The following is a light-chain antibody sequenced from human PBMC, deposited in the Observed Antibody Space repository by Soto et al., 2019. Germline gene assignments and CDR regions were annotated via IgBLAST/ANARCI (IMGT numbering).Light chain of an antibody. V-gene: IGKV1-5*03. CDR3: QHYNSYSEA. CDR1: ESVNSW. Sequence: DIQLTQSPSTLSASIGYRFTITCRASESVNSWLAWYQQKPGKAPKFLIYKVSSLQSGVPSRFSGSGSGTEFTLTISSLQPDDFATYYCQHYNSYSEALGQGTKV. CDR2: KVS. J-gene: IGKJ1*01.